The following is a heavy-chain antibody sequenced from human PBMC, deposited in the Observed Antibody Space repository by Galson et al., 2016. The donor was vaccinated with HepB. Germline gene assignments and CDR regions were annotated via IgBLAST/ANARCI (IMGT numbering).Heavy chain of an antibody. CDR3: VHGDYPY. CDR1: GFTFSDYY. CDR2: IGSSGSI. J-gene: IGHJ4*02. V-gene: IGHV3-11*01. Sequence: SLRLSCAASGFTFSDYYMSWIRQAPGKGLELVSHIGSSGSIYYTASVKGRFTISRDNAKNSLYQQMNSLRAEDTAVYYCVHGDYPYWGQGTRFTVSS. D-gene: IGHD4-17*01.